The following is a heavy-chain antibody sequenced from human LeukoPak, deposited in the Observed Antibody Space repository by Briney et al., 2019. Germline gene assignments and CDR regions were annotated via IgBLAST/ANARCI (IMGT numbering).Heavy chain of an antibody. D-gene: IGHD2-21*02. Sequence: GGSLRLSCAASGFTFSSYAMSWVRQAPGKGLEWVSASSGSGGSTYYADSVKGRFTISRDNSKNTLYLQMNSLRAEDTAVYYCAKDRAIVVVTAFFLYGGQGTLVTVSS. CDR1: GFTFSSYA. CDR2: SSGSGGST. V-gene: IGHV3-23*01. J-gene: IGHJ4*02. CDR3: AKDRAIVVVTAFFLY.